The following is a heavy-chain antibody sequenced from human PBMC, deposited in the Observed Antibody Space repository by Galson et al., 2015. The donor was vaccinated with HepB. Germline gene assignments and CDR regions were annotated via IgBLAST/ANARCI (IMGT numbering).Heavy chain of an antibody. V-gene: IGHV3-30*18. J-gene: IGHJ4*02. CDR3: AKEAGGSGWFYFDY. CDR1: GFTFISYG. CDR2: ISNDGSNK. D-gene: IGHD6-19*01. Sequence: SLRLSCAASGFTFISYGMHWVRQAPGKGLEWVAFISNDGSNKYYGDSVKGRFTISRDNSKNTLQMNSLRTEDSAVYYCAKEAGGSGWFYFDYWGQGALVTVSS.